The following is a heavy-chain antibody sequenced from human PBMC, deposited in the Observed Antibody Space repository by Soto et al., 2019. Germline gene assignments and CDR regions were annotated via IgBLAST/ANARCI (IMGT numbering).Heavy chain of an antibody. V-gene: IGHV3-74*01. D-gene: IGHD3-22*01. Sequence: GGSLRLSCAASGFTFSSYWMHWVRQVPGKGLAWVSRINSEGTGTIYADSVKGRFTISRDNAKNTLYLQMNSLRAEDTAVYYCVRDYDSSGYNSDYWGQGTPVTVSS. CDR2: INSEGTGT. CDR3: VRDYDSSGYNSDY. J-gene: IGHJ4*02. CDR1: GFTFSSYW.